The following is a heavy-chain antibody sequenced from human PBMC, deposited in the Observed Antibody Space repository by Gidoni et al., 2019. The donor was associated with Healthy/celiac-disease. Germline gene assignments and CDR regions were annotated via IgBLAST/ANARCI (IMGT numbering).Heavy chain of an antibody. Sequence: QLQLQESGPGLVKPSETLSLTCTVSGGSISSSSYYWGWIRQPPGKGLEWIGSIYYSGSTYYNPSLKSRVTISVDTSKNQFSLKLSSVTAADTAVYYCARRRNYYDSSGYAHAFDIWGQGTMVTVSS. V-gene: IGHV4-39*01. CDR3: ARRRNYYDSSGYAHAFDI. D-gene: IGHD3-22*01. CDR1: GGSISSSSYY. J-gene: IGHJ3*02. CDR2: IYYSGST.